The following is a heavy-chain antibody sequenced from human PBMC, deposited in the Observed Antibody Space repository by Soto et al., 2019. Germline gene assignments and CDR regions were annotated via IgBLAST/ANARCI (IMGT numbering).Heavy chain of an antibody. CDR1: GFTVGSNY. D-gene: IGHD3-9*01. Sequence: EVQLVESGGGLTQPGVSLRLSCAASGFTVGSNYMSWVRQAPGKGLEWVSVIYSEGTPYYADSVKGRFTISRENYNNTLYLHMNNLRAEATAVYYCARSTYYDILTGSYYYYAMDVWGQGTTVTVSS. CDR2: IYSEGTP. CDR3: ARSTYYDILTGSYYYYAMDV. V-gene: IGHV3-53*01. J-gene: IGHJ6*02.